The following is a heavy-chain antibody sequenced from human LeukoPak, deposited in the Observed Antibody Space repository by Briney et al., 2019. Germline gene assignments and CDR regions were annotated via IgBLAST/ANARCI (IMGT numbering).Heavy chain of an antibody. CDR3: ARGNGSGSYYIVFAQNYFDY. CDR2: IYHSGST. Sequence: PSQTLSLTCAVSGGSISSGGYSWSWIRQPPGKGLEWIGYIYHSGSTYYNPSLKSRVTISVDRSKNQFSLKLSSVTAADTAVYYCARGNGSGSYYIVFAQNYFDYWGQGTLVTVSS. V-gene: IGHV4-30-2*01. D-gene: IGHD3-10*01. CDR1: GGSISSGGYS. J-gene: IGHJ4*02.